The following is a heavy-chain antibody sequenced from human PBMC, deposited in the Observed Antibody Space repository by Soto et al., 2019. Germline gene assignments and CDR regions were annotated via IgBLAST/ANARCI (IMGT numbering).Heavy chain of an antibody. V-gene: IGHV4-34*01. CDR1: GGSFSGYY. Sequence: QVQLQQWGAGLLKPSETLSLTCAVYGGSFSGYYWTWIRQPPGTGLEWIGEINHSGSTNYNPSLKSRVTISVGTSKNQFSLKLTSVTAADTAVYYCARDKITGLFDYWGQGTRVTVSS. J-gene: IGHJ4*02. D-gene: IGHD2-8*02. CDR2: INHSGST. CDR3: ARDKITGLFDY.